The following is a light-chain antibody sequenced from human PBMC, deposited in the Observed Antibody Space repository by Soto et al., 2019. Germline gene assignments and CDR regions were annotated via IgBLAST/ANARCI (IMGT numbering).Light chain of an antibody. J-gene: IGKJ5*01. CDR2: DAS. CDR3: QQRSNWRGIT. Sequence: EIVLTQSPGTLSLSPGERATLSCRASQSVSSSYLAWYQQKPGQAPRLLIYDASSRATGIPDRFSGGGSGTDFTLTISRLEPEDFAVYYCQQRSNWRGITFGQGTRLEIK. V-gene: IGKV3D-20*02. CDR1: QSVSSSY.